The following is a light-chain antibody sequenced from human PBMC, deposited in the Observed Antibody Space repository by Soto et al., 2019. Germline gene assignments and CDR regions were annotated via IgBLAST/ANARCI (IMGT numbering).Light chain of an antibody. CDR2: GAS. Sequence: DIQMTQSPSSLSASVGDRVTITCRASQGINNLLAWYQQKPDKAPKSLIYGASRLQSGVPSRFSGSGSGTDFSLTISSLQPEDFATYFCQQYGSHPLTFGGGTKVEIK. V-gene: IGKV1D-16*01. CDR3: QQYGSHPLT. J-gene: IGKJ4*01. CDR1: QGINNL.